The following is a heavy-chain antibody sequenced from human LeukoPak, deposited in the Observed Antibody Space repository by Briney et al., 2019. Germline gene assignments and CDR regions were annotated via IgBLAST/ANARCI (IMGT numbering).Heavy chain of an antibody. Sequence: EASVKVSCKVSGDTLTELSTHWVRQAPGKGLEWMGGIIPIFGTANYAQKFQGRVTITTDESTSTAYMELSSLRSEDTAVYYCARVMGYYDSSGYYPIYYYYYMDVWGKGTTVTVSS. D-gene: IGHD3-22*01. CDR1: GDTLTELS. V-gene: IGHV1-69*05. CDR3: ARVMGYYDSSGYYPIYYYYYMDV. CDR2: IIPIFGTA. J-gene: IGHJ6*03.